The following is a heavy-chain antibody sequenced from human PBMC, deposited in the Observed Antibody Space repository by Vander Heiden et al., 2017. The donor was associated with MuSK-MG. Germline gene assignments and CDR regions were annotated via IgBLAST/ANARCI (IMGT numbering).Heavy chain of an antibody. J-gene: IGHJ3*02. V-gene: IGHV3-7*01. CDR3: TKDGDANARVAFDI. Sequence: EVQLVESGGGSVQPGGSLRLPCAASGFTLRGCWMSSVRQAPGKWLEWVAIIKEDGSEKYYVDSVKGRCTISRDNGKNSLYLQMNSLTAEDTAVYYCTKDGDANARVAFDIWGQGTKVTVSS. D-gene: IGHD2-21*01. CDR2: IKEDGSEK. CDR1: GFTLRGCW.